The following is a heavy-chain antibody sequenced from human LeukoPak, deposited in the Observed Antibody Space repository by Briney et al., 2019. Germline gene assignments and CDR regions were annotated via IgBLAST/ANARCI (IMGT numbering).Heavy chain of an antibody. CDR2: INPSGRST. Sequence: ASVKVSCKAPGYTFTNYYMHWVRQAPGQGLEWMGVINPSGRSTTYVQQFQGRVTMTRDMSTSTVYMELSSLRSEDTAVYYCARGRNYYDSSDYYEGDAFDIWGQGTVVTVSS. CDR3: ARGRNYYDSSDYYEGDAFDI. CDR1: GYTFTNYY. V-gene: IGHV1-46*01. D-gene: IGHD3-22*01. J-gene: IGHJ3*02.